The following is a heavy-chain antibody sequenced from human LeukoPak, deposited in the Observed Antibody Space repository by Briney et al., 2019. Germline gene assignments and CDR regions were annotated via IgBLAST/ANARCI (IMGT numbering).Heavy chain of an antibody. D-gene: IGHD6-13*01. Sequence: DSLKGRFTISRDNSKSSLYLQMNSLKIEDTAFYYCAREGRLAAAGTIDYWGQGTLVTVSS. J-gene: IGHJ4*02. V-gene: IGHV3-43*01. CDR3: AREGRLAAAGTIDY.